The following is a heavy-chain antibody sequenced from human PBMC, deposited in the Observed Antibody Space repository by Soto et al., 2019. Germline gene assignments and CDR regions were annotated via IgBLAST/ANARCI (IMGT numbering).Heavy chain of an antibody. CDR3: AKVPYCSGGSCYLYYFDY. J-gene: IGHJ4*02. Sequence: PGGSLRLSCAASGFTFSSYGMHWVRQAPGKGLEWVAVISYDGSNKYYADSVKGRFTISRDNSKNTLYLQMNSLRAEDTAVYYCAKVPYCSGGSCYLYYFDYGGQGNLVNGSS. D-gene: IGHD2-15*01. CDR2: ISYDGSNK. V-gene: IGHV3-30*18. CDR1: GFTFSSYG.